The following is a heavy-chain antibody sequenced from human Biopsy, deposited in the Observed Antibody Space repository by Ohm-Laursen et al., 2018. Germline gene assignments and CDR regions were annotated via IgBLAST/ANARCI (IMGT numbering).Heavy chain of an antibody. D-gene: IGHD3-22*01. J-gene: IGHJ5*01. V-gene: IGHV4-31*03. CDR3: ARTPLGDGGGYDSPHFDS. Sequence: TLSLTCSASGGSMSSGAYNWNWVRQHPGKGLEWIGYVFDSGSTYYSPSLEGRLTISIDTPKNQFSLKLTSVTAADPAVYYCARTPLGDGGGYDSPHFDSWGQGTLVTVSS. CDR1: GGSMSSGAYN. CDR2: VFDSGST.